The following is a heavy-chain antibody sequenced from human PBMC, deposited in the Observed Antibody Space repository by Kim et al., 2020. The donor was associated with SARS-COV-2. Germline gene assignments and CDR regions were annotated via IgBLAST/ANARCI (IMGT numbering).Heavy chain of an antibody. CDR3: ARGRDVDWLLPDFDY. J-gene: IGHJ4*02. Sequence: GGSLRLSCAASGFTFINYEMSWVRQAPGKGLEWVSYISGNGGIIKYSDSVKGRFTISRDSAKNSLFLQMNSLRAEDTAVYYCARGRDVDWLLPDFDYWGQGTLVAVSS. CDR1: GFTFINYE. V-gene: IGHV3-48*03. D-gene: IGHD3-9*01. CDR2: ISGNGGII.